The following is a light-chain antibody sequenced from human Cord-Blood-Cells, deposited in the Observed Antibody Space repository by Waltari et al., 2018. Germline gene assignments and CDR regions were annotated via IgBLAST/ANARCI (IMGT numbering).Light chain of an antibody. CDR3: CSYAGSSTFRV. CDR1: SSDVGSYNL. Sequence: QSALTQPASVSGSPGQSFTISCTRTSSDVGSYNLVSWYQQHPAKAPKLMIYEGSTRPSGVSNRFSGSKYGNKATLTISGLQAEDEADYYCCSYAGSSTFRVFGGGTKLTVL. J-gene: IGLJ3*02. CDR2: EGS. V-gene: IGLV2-23*03.